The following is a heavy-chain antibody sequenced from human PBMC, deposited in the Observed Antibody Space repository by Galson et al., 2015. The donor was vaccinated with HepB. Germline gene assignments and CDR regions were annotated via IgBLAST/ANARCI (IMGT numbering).Heavy chain of an antibody. CDR3: TTVVRGVIRSVFYNWFDP. J-gene: IGHJ5*02. V-gene: IGHV3-15*01. D-gene: IGHD3-10*01. CDR1: GFTFSNAW. Sequence: SLRLSCAASGFTFSNAWMSWVRQAPGKGLEWVGRIKSKTDGGTTDYAAPVKGRFTISRDDSKNTLYLQMNSLKTEDTAVYYCTTVVRGVIRSVFYNWFDPWGQGTLVTVSS. CDR2: IKSKTDGGTT.